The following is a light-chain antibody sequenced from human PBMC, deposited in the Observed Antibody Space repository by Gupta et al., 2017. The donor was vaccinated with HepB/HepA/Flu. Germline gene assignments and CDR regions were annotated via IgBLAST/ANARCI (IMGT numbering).Light chain of an antibody. CDR2: ATS. J-gene: IGKJ1*01. CDR3: QQYDTSPYT. CDR1: QSINVNF. Sequence: PGERATLSCRASQSINVNFLVWYQQKPGLAPRLLFYATSRATDIPDRFSGSGSGTDFTLTIDRLEPEDVAVCYCQQYDTSPYTFGQGTKVEIK. V-gene: IGKV3-20*01.